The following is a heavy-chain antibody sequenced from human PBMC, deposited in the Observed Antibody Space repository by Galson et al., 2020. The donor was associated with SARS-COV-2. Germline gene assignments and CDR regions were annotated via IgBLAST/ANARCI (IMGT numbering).Heavy chain of an antibody. V-gene: IGHV4-39*01. CDR2: IYYSGTT. D-gene: IGHD2-15*01. J-gene: IGHJ3*02. CDR1: GGSISSSNSY. CDR3: ARQLYCSGGRCDALDI. Sequence: SETLSLTCTVSGGSISSSNSYWAWLRQPPGKGLEWIGSIYYSGTTYYNPSLVSRVSISVDTSKNQFSLKLTSVTAADTALYYCARQLYCSGGRCDALDIWGQGTMVTVSS.